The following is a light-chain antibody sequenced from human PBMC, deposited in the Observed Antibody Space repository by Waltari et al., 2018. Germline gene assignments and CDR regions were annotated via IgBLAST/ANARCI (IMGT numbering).Light chain of an antibody. CDR3: SSYTSSSTVV. CDR1: SSDVGGYNY. Sequence: QSALTQPASVSGSPGQSITISCTGTSSDVGGYNYVSWYQQHPGKAPKLMIYEVSNRPCGVSTRFSGSKSGNTASLTISGLQAEDEADYYCSSYTSSSTVVFGGGTKLTVL. J-gene: IGLJ2*01. CDR2: EVS. V-gene: IGLV2-14*01.